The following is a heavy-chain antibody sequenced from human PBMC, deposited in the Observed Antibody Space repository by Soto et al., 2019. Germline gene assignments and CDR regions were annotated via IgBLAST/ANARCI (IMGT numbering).Heavy chain of an antibody. J-gene: IGHJ4*02. V-gene: IGHV3-11*06. CDR1: GFNFDDYY. Sequence: QEQLVESGGGLVEPGGSLRLSCAASGFNFDDYYMSWIRQAPGKGLEYIAYISSLNHYNNYADSVKGRFTISIDKAMNSLELQMSSLRSDDTAVYYCTRLVSRLYFDSWGRGTLVTVSS. CDR2: ISSLNHYN. CDR3: TRLVSRLYFDS. D-gene: IGHD2-2*02.